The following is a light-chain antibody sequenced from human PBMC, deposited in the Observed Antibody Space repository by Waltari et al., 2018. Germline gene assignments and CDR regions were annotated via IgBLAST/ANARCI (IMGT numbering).Light chain of an antibody. J-gene: IGLJ2*01. CDR3: CSYAGSSTVL. V-gene: IGLV2-11*01. CDR2: DVT. Sequence: QSALTQPRSVSGSPGQSVTISCTGTSSYVGGYNYVSWYQQHPGKAPKLMIYDVTKRPSGVPDRFSGSKSGNTASLTISGLQAEDEADYYCCSYAGSSTVLFGGGTKLTVL. CDR1: SSYVGGYNY.